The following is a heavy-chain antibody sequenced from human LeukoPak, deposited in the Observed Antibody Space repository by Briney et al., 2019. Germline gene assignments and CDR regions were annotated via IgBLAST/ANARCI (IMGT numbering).Heavy chain of an antibody. CDR3: AELGITMIGGV. V-gene: IGHV3-48*03. J-gene: IGHJ6*04. Sequence: GGSLRLSCAASGFTSSSYEMNWVRQAPGRGLEWVSYISSSGSTIYYADSVKGRFTISRDNAKNSLYLQMNSLRAEDTAVYYCAELGITMIGGVWGKGTTVTISS. CDR2: ISSSGSTI. D-gene: IGHD3-10*02. CDR1: GFTSSSYE.